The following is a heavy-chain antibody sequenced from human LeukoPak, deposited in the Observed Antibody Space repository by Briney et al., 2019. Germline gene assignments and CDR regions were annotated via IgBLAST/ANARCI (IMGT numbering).Heavy chain of an antibody. D-gene: IGHD4-17*01. V-gene: IGHV1-46*01. Sequence: ASVKVSCKPSTYTFTNYYIHCVRQAPVQGLEWMGLINPSSGYTTYAQKFQGRVTMTRDTPTSTVYMELNSLRSEDTDVYYCVFPGGDYVYFDYWGLGTLVTVSS. J-gene: IGHJ4*02. CDR3: VFPGGDYVYFDY. CDR1: TYTFTNYY. CDR2: INPSSGYT.